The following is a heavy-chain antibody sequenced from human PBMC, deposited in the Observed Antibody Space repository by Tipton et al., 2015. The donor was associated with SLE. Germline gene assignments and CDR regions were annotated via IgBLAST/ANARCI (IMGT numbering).Heavy chain of an antibody. CDR3: ARGGGRRVVVILDV. J-gene: IGHJ6*02. Sequence: TLSLTCTVSGGSISSSSYYWGWIRQPPGKGLEWIGNIYYSGSTYYNPSLKSRVTISVDTSKNQFSLKLSSVTAADTAVYYCARGGGRRVVVILDVWGQGTTVTVSS. D-gene: IGHD3-22*01. CDR1: GGSISSSSYY. CDR2: IYYSGST. V-gene: IGHV4-39*01.